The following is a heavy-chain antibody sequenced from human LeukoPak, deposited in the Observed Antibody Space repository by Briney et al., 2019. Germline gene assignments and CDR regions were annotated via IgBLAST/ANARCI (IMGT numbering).Heavy chain of an antibody. Sequence: GGSLRLSCAASGFTFSSYGMHWVRQAPGKGLEWVAVISYDGSNKYYADSVKGRFTISRDNSKNTLYLQMNSLRAEDTAVYYGAKFGITGTTYAFDIWGQGTMVTVSS. D-gene: IGHD1-7*01. CDR1: GFTFSSYG. J-gene: IGHJ3*02. V-gene: IGHV3-30*18. CDR3: AKFGITGTTYAFDI. CDR2: ISYDGSNK.